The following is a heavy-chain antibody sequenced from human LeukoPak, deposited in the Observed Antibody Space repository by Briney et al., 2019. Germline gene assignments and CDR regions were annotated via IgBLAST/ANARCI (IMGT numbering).Heavy chain of an antibody. CDR1: GFTLDDYA. J-gene: IGHJ4*02. Sequence: QPGGSLRLSCAASGFTLDDYAMHWVRQAPGKGLEWVSLLSGDGGSTYYADSVKGRFTISRDNIKNSLYMQMNSLRTEDTALYYCAKGDLVGYNGYDFYYFDYWGQGTLVTVSS. V-gene: IGHV3-43*02. CDR2: LSGDGGST. CDR3: AKGDLVGYNGYDFYYFDY. D-gene: IGHD5-12*01.